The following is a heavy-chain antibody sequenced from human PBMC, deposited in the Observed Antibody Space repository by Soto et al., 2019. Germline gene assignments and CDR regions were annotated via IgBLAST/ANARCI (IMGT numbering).Heavy chain of an antibody. J-gene: IGHJ4*02. V-gene: IGHV3-7*01. D-gene: IGHD7-27*01. CDR3: ARIKTGGYDYCEY. CDR1: GFTFNGYW. CDR2: IKEDGREE. Sequence: AGGSLRLSCAAYGFTFNGYWMILVRQAPGKGPEGGANIKEDGREEDYVDSVKGRFTTSRDNDKMSRYLQMNSLRGEETAMSNDARIKTGGYDYCEYWSLGTLVTVSS.